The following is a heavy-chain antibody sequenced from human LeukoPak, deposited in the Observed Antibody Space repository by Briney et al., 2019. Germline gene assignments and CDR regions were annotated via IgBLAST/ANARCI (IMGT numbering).Heavy chain of an antibody. CDR2: IRRDGTYI. CDR3: ASGGPTRGSLAY. V-gene: IGHV3-30*02. Sequence: PGASLRLSCAASPFGFSNFGMYWVRQTPDKGLDWVAYIRRDGTYINYLDSVKGRFSISRDNSKTTVWLQMHSLRVEDTALYYCASGGPTRGSLAYWGQGTLVTVSS. CDR1: PFGFSNFG. J-gene: IGHJ4*02. D-gene: IGHD1-26*01.